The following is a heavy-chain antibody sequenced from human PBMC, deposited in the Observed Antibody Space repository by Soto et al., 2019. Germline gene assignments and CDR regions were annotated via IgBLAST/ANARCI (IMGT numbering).Heavy chain of an antibody. CDR2: IGYDGSNK. CDR1: GFTFSSYG. CDR3: ARDYDSSGYPRYYFDY. Sequence: QVQLVESGGGVVKPGRSLRLSFAASGFTFSSYGMHWVRQAPGKGLEWVAVIGYDGSNKYYADSVKGRFTISRDNSKNTLYLQMNSLRAEDTAVYYCARDYDSSGYPRYYFDYWGQGTLVTVSS. J-gene: IGHJ4*02. D-gene: IGHD3-22*01. V-gene: IGHV3-33*01.